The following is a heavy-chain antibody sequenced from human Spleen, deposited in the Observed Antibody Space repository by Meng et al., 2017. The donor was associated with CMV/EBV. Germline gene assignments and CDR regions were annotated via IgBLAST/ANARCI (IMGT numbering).Heavy chain of an antibody. CDR1: GFSVSTNY. V-gene: IGHV3-66*02. D-gene: IGHD3-22*01. CDR3: ARAGEYYEGTGYGPVDF. CDR2: VYGSGET. Sequence: LSLTCAASGFSVSTNYMGWARQAPGKGLEWVSVVYGSGETYYEDSAKGRLTISRDSSKNTLYLQMNSLRAEDTAVYYCARAGEYYEGTGYGPVDFWGQGTLVTVSS. J-gene: IGHJ4*02.